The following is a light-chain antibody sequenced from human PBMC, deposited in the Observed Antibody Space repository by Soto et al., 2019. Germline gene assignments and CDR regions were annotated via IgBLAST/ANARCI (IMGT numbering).Light chain of an antibody. CDR1: GSDIGAYNY. CDR2: GVT. J-gene: IGLJ1*01. Sequence: QSALTQPASVSGSPGQSITISCTGSGSDIGAYNYVSWYQQHPGKAPKLLIHGVTRRPSGVSSRFSASKSAYTASLTISGLQAEDEANYCCSSFTTSYFYVFGPGTKLTVL. V-gene: IGLV2-14*01. CDR3: SSFTTSYFYV.